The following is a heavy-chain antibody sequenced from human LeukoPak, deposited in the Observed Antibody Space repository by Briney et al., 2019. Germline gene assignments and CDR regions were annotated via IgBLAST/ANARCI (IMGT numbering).Heavy chain of an antibody. D-gene: IGHD3-10*01. V-gene: IGHV1-46*01. J-gene: IGHJ4*02. CDR3: ARVDGSGVHFDY. CDR2: INPSGGST. CDR1: GYTFTGYY. Sequence: ASVKVSCKASGYTFTGYYMHWVRQAPAQGLEWMGIINPSGGSTSYAQKFQGRVTMTRDTSTSTVYMELSSLRSEDTAVYYCARVDGSGVHFDYWGQGTLVTVSS.